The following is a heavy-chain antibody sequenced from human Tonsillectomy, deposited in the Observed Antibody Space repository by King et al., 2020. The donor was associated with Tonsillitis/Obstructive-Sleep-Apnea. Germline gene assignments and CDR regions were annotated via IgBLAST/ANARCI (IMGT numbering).Heavy chain of an antibody. D-gene: IGHD3-3*01. Sequence: VQLVESGGGLVKPGGSLRLSCAASGFTFSDYYMSWIRQAPGKGLEWCSYISSSSSYTNYAVSVMGRFTISRDNAKNSLYRQMNSLRADDTAVYYCARDAPPYYDVWSGYHPDALDVWGQGTMVTVSS. J-gene: IGHJ3*01. CDR2: ISSSSSYT. CDR1: GFTFSDYY. CDR3: ARDAPPYYDVWSGYHPDALDV. V-gene: IGHV3-11*05.